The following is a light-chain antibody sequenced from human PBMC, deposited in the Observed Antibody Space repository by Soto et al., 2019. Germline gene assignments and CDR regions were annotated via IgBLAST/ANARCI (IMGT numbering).Light chain of an antibody. J-gene: IGKJ2*01. Sequence: DIQMTQSPSSLSASVGDRVTITCRASQSISSYLNWYQQKPGKAPKLLIYAASSLQSGVPSRFSGRGSGTDFTLTISSLQPEDFATYYCQQSYSTPSTSFGQGTKLEIK. CDR3: QQSYSTPSTS. CDR2: AAS. CDR1: QSISSY. V-gene: IGKV1-39*01.